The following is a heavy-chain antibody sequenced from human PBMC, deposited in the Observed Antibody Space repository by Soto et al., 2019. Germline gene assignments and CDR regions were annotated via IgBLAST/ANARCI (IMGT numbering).Heavy chain of an antibody. Sequence: SVKVSCKASGYTFTNFGISWVRQAPGQGLEWMGRIIPILGIANYAQKFQGRVTITADKSTSTAYMELSSLRSEDTAVYYCAREGVNGGNSEGAFDIWGQGTMVTVSS. CDR2: IIPILGIA. CDR3: AREGVNGGNSEGAFDI. J-gene: IGHJ3*02. V-gene: IGHV1-69*04. D-gene: IGHD2-21*02. CDR1: GYTFTNFG.